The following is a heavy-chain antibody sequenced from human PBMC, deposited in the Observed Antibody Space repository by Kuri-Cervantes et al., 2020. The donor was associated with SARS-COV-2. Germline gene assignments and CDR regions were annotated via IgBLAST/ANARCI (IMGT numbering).Heavy chain of an antibody. D-gene: IGHD4-23*01. CDR3: ARVGYGGEKVFDY. CDR1: GGSFSGFY. Sequence: ESLKISCAVYGGSFSGFYWSWIRQAPGKGLEWIGEINHSGSANYSPSLKSRVTISVDTSKNQFSLRLSSVTAADTAVYYCARVGYGGEKVFDYWGQGTLVTVSS. V-gene: IGHV4-34*01. CDR2: INHSGSA. J-gene: IGHJ4*02.